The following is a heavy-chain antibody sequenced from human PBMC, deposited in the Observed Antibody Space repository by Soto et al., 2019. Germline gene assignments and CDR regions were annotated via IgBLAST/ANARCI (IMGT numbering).Heavy chain of an antibody. V-gene: IGHV4-39*01. J-gene: IGHJ4*02. CDR2: IYYSGST. Sequence: SETLSLTCTVSGGSISSSSFFWGWIRQPPGRGLEWIGSIYYSGSTYYNPSLKSRVTISADTSKNQFSLQLRSVTAADTAVYYCARLYGSDYYSPDYWGQGTLVTVSS. D-gene: IGHD3-22*01. CDR3: ARLYGSDYYSPDY. CDR1: GGSISSSSFF.